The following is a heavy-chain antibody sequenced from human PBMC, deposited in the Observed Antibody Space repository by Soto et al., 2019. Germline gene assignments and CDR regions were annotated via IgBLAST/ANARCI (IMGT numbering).Heavy chain of an antibody. J-gene: IGHJ4*02. Sequence: GGSLRLSCAASGFTFSSYAMSWVRQAPGKGLEWVSAISGSGCSTYYGDSGKGRFTISRENSKNTLYLQMNSLRSEDTAVYYCAKDPPSVVVVAATTLDYWGQGTLVTVSS. D-gene: IGHD2-15*01. CDR2: ISGSGCST. CDR1: GFTFSSYA. V-gene: IGHV3-23*01. CDR3: AKDPPSVVVVAATTLDY.